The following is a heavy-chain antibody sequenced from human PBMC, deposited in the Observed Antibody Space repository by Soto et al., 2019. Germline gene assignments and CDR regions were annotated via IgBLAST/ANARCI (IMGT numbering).Heavy chain of an antibody. CDR3: ARGGCTNGVCYMGLDP. Sequence: PSETLSLTCTVSGGSISSYYWSWIRQPPGKGLEWIGYIYYSGSTNYNPSLKSRVTISVDTSKNQFSLKLSSVTAADTAVYYCARGGCTNGVCYMGLDPWGQGTLVTVSS. D-gene: IGHD2-8*01. J-gene: IGHJ5*02. CDR2: IYYSGST. V-gene: IGHV4-59*01. CDR1: GGSISSYY.